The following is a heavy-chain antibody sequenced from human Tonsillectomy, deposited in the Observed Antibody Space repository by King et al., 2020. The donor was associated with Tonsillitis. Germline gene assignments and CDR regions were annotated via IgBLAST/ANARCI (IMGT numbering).Heavy chain of an antibody. D-gene: IGHD3-22*01. CDR2: IKQDGSEK. CDR1: GFTFSSYW. J-gene: IGHJ4*02. Sequence: VQLEESGGGLVQPGGSLRLSCAASGFTFSSYWMSWVRQAPGKGLEWVANIKQDGSEKYYVDSVKGRFTISRDNAKNSLYLQMNSLRAEDTAVYYCAREGYYDSSGYWGVDYWGQGTLVTVSS. CDR3: AREGYYDSSGYWGVDY. V-gene: IGHV3-7*01.